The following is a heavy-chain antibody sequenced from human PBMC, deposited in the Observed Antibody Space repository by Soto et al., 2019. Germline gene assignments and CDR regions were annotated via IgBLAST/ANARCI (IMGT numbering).Heavy chain of an antibody. D-gene: IGHD1-26*01. Sequence: QVQLVQSGAEVKKPGASVKVSCKASGYTFTSYGISWVRQAPGQGLEWMGWISAYNGNTNYAQKLQGRVTMTTDTSTSTAYMERRSLRSDDTAVYYCARDERWEKYYYYYGMDVWGQGTTVTVSS. V-gene: IGHV1-18*01. CDR2: ISAYNGNT. J-gene: IGHJ6*02. CDR1: GYTFTSYG. CDR3: ARDERWEKYYYYYGMDV.